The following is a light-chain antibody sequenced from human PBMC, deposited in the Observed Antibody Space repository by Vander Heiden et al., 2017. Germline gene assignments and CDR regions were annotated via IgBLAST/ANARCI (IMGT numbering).Light chain of an antibody. CDR3: MQVLQTPIT. CDR1: QSLLHNNGYNY. V-gene: IGKV2-28*01. CDR2: LGS. J-gene: IGKJ3*01. Sequence: DIGVTQSPLTLPVTPGEPASISGRSTQSLLHNNGYNYLDWYVQKPGQSPQLLIYLGSIRASGVPDRFSVSGSGTELTLKISRVEAEDVGVYYCMQVLQTPITFGPGTRVDI.